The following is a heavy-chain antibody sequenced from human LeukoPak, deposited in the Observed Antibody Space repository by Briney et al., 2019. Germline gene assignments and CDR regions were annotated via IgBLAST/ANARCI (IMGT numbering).Heavy chain of an antibody. D-gene: IGHD3-10*01. V-gene: IGHV3-23*01. CDR2: INNHDGNT. CDR1: GFNFRKYV. J-gene: IGHJ4*02. Sequence: PGGSLRLSCAASGFNFRKYVMTWVRQAPGKGLEWVSGINNHDGNTYNADSVKGRFFISRDDSKSTLYLQMNSLRAEDTAVYYCAKDPSMVRGEYYFDYWGQGTLVAVSS. CDR3: AKDPSMVRGEYYFDY.